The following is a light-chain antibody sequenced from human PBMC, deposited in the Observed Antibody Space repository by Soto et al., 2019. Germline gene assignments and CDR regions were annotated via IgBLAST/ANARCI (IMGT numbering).Light chain of an antibody. CDR2: EVT. Sequence: QSALTQPPSASGSPGPSGTISCTGTSSDVGGYNYVSWYQQYPGRAPKLMIYEVTKRPSGVPDRFSGSKSGNTASLTVSGLQAEDEADYSFSSYAASNNFYFVFGGGTKLTVL. CDR3: SSYAASNNFYFV. V-gene: IGLV2-8*01. J-gene: IGLJ3*02. CDR1: SSDVGGYNY.